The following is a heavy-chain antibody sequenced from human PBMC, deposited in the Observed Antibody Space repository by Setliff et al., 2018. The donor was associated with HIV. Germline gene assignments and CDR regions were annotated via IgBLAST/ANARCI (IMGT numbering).Heavy chain of an antibody. J-gene: IGHJ6*03. CDR1: GFSLSTSGVG. CDR3: ARRRPPPSGSYSKYYMDV. V-gene: IGHV4-61*05. D-gene: IGHD1-26*01. CDR2: IYYSGST. Sequence: VNPTQTLTLTCTFSGFSLSTSGVGVGWIRQPPGKGLEWIGYIYYSGSTNYNPSLKSRVTISVDTSKNQFSLKVSSVTAADTAVYYCARRRPPPSGSYSKYYMDVWGKGTTVTVSS.